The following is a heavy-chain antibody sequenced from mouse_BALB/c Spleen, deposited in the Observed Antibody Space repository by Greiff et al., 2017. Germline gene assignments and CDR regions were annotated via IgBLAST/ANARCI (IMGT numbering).Heavy chain of an antibody. CDR2: IYPGDGST. D-gene: IGHD2-2*01. CDR1: GYTFTSYY. J-gene: IGHJ4*01. V-gene: IGHV1S56*01. CDR3: ARGYYGYDGRDYYAMDY. Sequence: QVHVKQSGPELVKPGASVKMSCKASGYTFTSYYIHWVKQRPGQGLEWIGWIYPGDGSTKYNEKFKGKTTLTADKSSSTAYMLLSSLTSEDSAIYFCARGYYGYDGRDYYAMDYWGQGTSVTVSS.